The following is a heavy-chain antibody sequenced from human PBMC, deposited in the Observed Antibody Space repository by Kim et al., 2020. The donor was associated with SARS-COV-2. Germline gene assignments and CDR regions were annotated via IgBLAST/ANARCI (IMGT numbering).Heavy chain of an antibody. J-gene: IGHJ6*02. CDR3: ATGVAAAGTPDDYYSYYGMDD. CDR1: GYTLTELS. D-gene: IGHD6-13*01. Sequence: ASVKVSCKVSGYTLTELSMHWVRQAPGKGLVWLGGFDPEDGETIYAQKFQGRVTMTEDTSTDTAYMELSSLRSEDTAVYYCATGVAAAGTPDDYYSYYGMDDWAQGTTVTVTS. CDR2: FDPEDGET. V-gene: IGHV1-24*01.